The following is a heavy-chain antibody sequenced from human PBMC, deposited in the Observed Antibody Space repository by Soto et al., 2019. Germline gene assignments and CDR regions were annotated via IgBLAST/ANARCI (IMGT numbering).Heavy chain of an antibody. V-gene: IGHV3-30*18. Sequence: GGSLRLSCAASGFTFSSYGMHWVRQAPGKGLEWVAVISYDGSNKYYADSVKGRFTISRDNSKNTLYLQMNSLRAEDTAVYYCAKDSDYPATSYYFDYWGQGTLVTVSS. CDR1: GFTFSSYG. CDR3: AKDSDYPATSYYFDY. D-gene: IGHD4-17*01. J-gene: IGHJ4*02. CDR2: ISYDGSNK.